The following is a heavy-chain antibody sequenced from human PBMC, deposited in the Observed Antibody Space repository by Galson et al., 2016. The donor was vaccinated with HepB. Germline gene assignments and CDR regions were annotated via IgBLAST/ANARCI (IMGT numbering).Heavy chain of an antibody. V-gene: IGHV3-66*01. CDR3: ARESGPYDSSGYDS. CDR2: VDSAGST. D-gene: IGHD3-22*01. CDR1: GFTVSNNY. J-gene: IGHJ4*02. Sequence: SLRLSCAASGFTVSNNYMSWVRQAPGKGLEWVSLVDSAGSTHYTDSVKGRFTISRDNFKNTLNLQMNSLRAEDPAVYYCARESGPYDSSGYDSWGQGTLVTVSS.